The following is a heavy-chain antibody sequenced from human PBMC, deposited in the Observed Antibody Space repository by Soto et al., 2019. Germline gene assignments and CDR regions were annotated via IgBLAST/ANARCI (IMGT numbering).Heavy chain of an antibody. V-gene: IGHV4-59*01. J-gene: IGHJ4*02. Sequence: SETLSLTCAVSVDSINNYYWSWIRQPPGQGLEWIGYIYYTGSTTYNPSLESRVTMSVDTSKNQFSLKLNSVNAADTAVYYCAKYRRTEAEGFTLDDLGRGILVTV. D-gene: IGHD6-13*01. CDR1: VDSINNYY. CDR3: AKYRRTEAEGFTLDD. CDR2: IYYTGST.